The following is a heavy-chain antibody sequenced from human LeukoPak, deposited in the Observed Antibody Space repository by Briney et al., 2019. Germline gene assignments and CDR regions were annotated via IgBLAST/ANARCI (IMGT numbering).Heavy chain of an antibody. Sequence: SETLSLTCAVSGGSISTDNWWHWIRQSPGKGLEWIAEIYHNGDVHYNPSLKSRVTMSVDTSKNQFSLKVNSVTAADTATYFCAREVAAGSYRGFDYWGQGTLATVSS. J-gene: IGHJ4*01. CDR2: IYHNGDV. CDR1: GGSISTDNW. CDR3: AREVAAGSYRGFDY. D-gene: IGHD6-19*01. V-gene: IGHV4-4*02.